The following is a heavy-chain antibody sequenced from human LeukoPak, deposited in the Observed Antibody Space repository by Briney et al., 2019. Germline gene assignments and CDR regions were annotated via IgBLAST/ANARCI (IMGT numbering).Heavy chain of an antibody. CDR1: GGSILGSTYY. J-gene: IGHJ4*02. D-gene: IGHD3-22*01. Sequence: SETLSLTCTVSGGSILGSTYYWAWIRQPPGKGLEWIGSIYYSGSTYYNPSLKSRVTISVDTSKNQFSLKLSSVTAADTAVYYCANYYYDSSGNFDYWGQGTLVTVSS. V-gene: IGHV4-39*01. CDR3: ANYYYDSSGNFDY. CDR2: IYYSGST.